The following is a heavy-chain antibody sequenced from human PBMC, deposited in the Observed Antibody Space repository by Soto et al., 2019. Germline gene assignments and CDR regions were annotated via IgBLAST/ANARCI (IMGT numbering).Heavy chain of an antibody. CDR3: ARAGLRYFDWLPHYYYYGMDV. J-gene: IGHJ6*02. CDR2: IWYDGSNK. Sequence: PGGSLRLSCAASGFTFSSYGMHWVRQAPGKGLEWVAVIWYDGSNKYYADSVKGRFTISRDNSKNTLYLQMNSLRAEDTAVYYCARAGLRYFDWLPHYYYYGMDVWGQGTTVTVSS. CDR1: GFTFSSYG. V-gene: IGHV3-33*01. D-gene: IGHD3-9*01.